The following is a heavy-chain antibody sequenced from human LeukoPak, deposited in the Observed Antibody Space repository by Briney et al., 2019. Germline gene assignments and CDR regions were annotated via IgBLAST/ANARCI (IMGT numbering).Heavy chain of an antibody. D-gene: IGHD6-6*01. Sequence: PGGSLRLSCAASGFTFSSYAMSWVRQAPGKGLEWVTAISGSGGSTYYADSVKGRFTISRDNSKNTLYLQMNSLRAEDTAVYYCARDPALSIAARTNYYYYGMDVWGQGTTVTVSS. J-gene: IGHJ6*02. CDR2: ISGSGGST. CDR1: GFTFSSYA. CDR3: ARDPALSIAARTNYYYYGMDV. V-gene: IGHV3-23*01.